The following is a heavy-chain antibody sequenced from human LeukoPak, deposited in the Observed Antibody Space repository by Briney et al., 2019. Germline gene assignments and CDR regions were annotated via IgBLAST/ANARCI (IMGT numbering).Heavy chain of an antibody. CDR2: ISAYNGNT. J-gene: IGHJ5*02. V-gene: IGHV1-18*01. Sequence: ASVKVSCKASGHTFTSYGISWVRQAPGQGLEWMGWISAYNGNTNYAQKLQGRVTMTTDTSTSTAYMELRSLRSDDTAVYYCARVPGYGSGSYYNFRWFDPWGQGTLVTVSS. CDR3: ARVPGYGSGSYYNFRWFDP. CDR1: GHTFTSYG. D-gene: IGHD3-10*01.